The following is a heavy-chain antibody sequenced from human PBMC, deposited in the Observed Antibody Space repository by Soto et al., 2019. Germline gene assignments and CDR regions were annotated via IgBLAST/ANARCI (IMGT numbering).Heavy chain of an antibody. CDR2: LNHDGRNT. CDR1: GFTFNDFG. Sequence: EVQLLESGGDLVQSGGSLRLSCEASGFTFNDFGMSWVRQTPGKGLEWVSTLNHDGRNTHYAASVEGRFTISRDNSKNNLYLQMGSLRAEDTAIYYCAKDAGNEESLFDYWGRGTLVTVSS. CDR3: AKDAGNEESLFDY. J-gene: IGHJ4*02. V-gene: IGHV3-23*01.